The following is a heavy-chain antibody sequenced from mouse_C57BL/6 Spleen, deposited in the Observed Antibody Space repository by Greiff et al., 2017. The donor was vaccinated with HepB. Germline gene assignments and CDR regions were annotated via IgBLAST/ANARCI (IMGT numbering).Heavy chain of an antibody. CDR3: ARSEILDGYRFDY. CDR2: IYPGDGDT. Sequence: QVQLKESGAELVKPGASVKISCKASGYSFSSYWMNWVKQRPGKGLEWIGQIYPGDGDTNYNGKFKGKATLTADKSSSTAYMQLSSLTSEDSAVYFCARSEILDGYRFDYWGQGTTLTVSS. D-gene: IGHD2-3*01. CDR1: GYSFSSYW. J-gene: IGHJ2*01. V-gene: IGHV1-80*01.